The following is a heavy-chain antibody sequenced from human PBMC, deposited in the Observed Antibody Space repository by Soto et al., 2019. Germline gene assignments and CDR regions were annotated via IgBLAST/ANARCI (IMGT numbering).Heavy chain of an antibody. Sequence: PSETLSLTCAVSCGSISSGGYSWSWIRQPPGKGLEWIGYIYHSGSTYYNPSLKSRVTISVDRSKNQFSLKLSSVTAADTAVYYCARVDRRQQLFDYWGQGTLVTVSS. CDR1: CGSISSGGYS. V-gene: IGHV4-30-2*01. CDR2: IYHSGST. D-gene: IGHD6-13*01. J-gene: IGHJ4*02. CDR3: ARVDRRQQLFDY.